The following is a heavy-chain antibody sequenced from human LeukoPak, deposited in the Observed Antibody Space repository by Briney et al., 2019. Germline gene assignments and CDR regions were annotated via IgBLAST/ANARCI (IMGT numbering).Heavy chain of an antibody. CDR1: GDSISSYY. Sequence: SETLSLTCTVSGDSISSYYWSWIRQPPGKGLEWIGYIYYSGCTNYNPSLKSRVTISIDTSKNQFSLKLSSVTAADTAAYYCAKDAVRGSGRINWFDSWGQGTLVTVSS. CDR2: IYYSGCT. CDR3: AKDAVRGSGRINWFDS. J-gene: IGHJ5*01. V-gene: IGHV4-59*12. D-gene: IGHD3-10*01.